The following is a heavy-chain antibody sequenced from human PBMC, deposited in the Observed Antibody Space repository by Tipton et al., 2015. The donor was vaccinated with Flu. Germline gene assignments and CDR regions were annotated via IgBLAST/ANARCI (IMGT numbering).Heavy chain of an antibody. CDR3: VRKGFGDY. CDR1: GFTFSDYW. CDR2: IRQDGNER. V-gene: IGHV3-7*01. Sequence: GSLRLSCAASGFTFSDYWMAWVRQAPGKGLEWVANIRQDGNERYYVDSVKGRFTISRDNAKNSLFLQMNSLRAEDTAVYYCVRKGFGDYWGQGILVTVSS. D-gene: IGHD3-10*01. J-gene: IGHJ4*02.